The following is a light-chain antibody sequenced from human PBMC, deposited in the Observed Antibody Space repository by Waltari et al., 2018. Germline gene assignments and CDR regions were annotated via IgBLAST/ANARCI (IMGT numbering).Light chain of an antibody. CDR1: RSVLYNSNNKNY. Sequence: EIVMTQSPDSLAVSLGERAAINCKSSRSVLYNSNNKNYLAWYQQQPRQPPKLLITWASSRESGVPDRFSGSGSGTDFTLTISSLQAEDVAVYYCQQYYSSPISFGQGTRLEIK. V-gene: IGKV4-1*01. CDR3: QQYYSSPIS. CDR2: WAS. J-gene: IGKJ5*01.